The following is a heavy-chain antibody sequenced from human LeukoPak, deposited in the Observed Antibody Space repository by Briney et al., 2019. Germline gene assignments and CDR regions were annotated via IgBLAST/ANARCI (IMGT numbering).Heavy chain of an antibody. Sequence: GGSLRLSCAASGFTFSTYSMNWVRQAPGKGLEWVSSIRSSSSYIYYADSVKGRFTISRDNAKNSLYLQVNSLRAEDTAVYYCARVQSSSSRTFDFWGQGTLVTVSS. CDR1: GFTFSTYS. J-gene: IGHJ4*02. CDR2: IRSSSSYI. D-gene: IGHD6-6*01. V-gene: IGHV3-21*04. CDR3: ARVQSSSSRTFDF.